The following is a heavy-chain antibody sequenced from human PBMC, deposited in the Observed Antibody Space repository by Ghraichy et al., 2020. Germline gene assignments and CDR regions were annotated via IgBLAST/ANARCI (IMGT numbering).Heavy chain of an antibody. CDR1: GGSISSSTYY. Sequence: GSLRLSCTVSGGSISSSTYYWGWIRQPPGKGLEWIGSIYYGGSTYYHPSLRSRVTISVDTSKNQFSLKLSSVTAAATAMYYCARRVVCSSTSCRPGWFDPWGQGTLVTVSS. V-gene: IGHV4-39*01. D-gene: IGHD2-2*01. J-gene: IGHJ5*02. CDR2: IYYGGST. CDR3: ARRVVCSSTSCRPGWFDP.